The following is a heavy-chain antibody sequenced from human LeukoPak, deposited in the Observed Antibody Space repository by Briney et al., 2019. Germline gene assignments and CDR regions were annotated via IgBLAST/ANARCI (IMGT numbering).Heavy chain of an antibody. Sequence: ASVKVSCKASGYTFTSYGISWVRQAPGQGLEWMGWISAYNGNTNYAQKLQGRVTMTTDTSTSTAYMELGSLRSDDTAVYYCASWQQLTTRAFDIWGQGTMVTVSS. CDR2: ISAYNGNT. CDR1: GYTFTSYG. V-gene: IGHV1-18*01. D-gene: IGHD6-13*01. CDR3: ASWQQLTTRAFDI. J-gene: IGHJ3*02.